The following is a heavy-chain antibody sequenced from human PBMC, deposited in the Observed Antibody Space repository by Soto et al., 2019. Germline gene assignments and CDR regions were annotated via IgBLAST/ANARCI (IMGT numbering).Heavy chain of an antibody. V-gene: IGHV4-59*01. CDR3: ARETEGVPDY. Sequence: SETLSLTCTVSGGSISSYYWSWIRQPPGKGLEWIGYIYYSGSTNYNPSLKSRVTISVDTSKNQFSLKLSSVTAADTAVYYCARETEGVPDYWGQGTLLTVST. D-gene: IGHD3-10*01. CDR2: IYYSGST. CDR1: GGSISSYY. J-gene: IGHJ4*02.